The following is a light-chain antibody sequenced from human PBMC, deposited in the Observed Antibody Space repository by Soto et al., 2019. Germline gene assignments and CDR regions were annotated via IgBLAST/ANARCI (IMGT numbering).Light chain of an antibody. Sequence: EIVLTQSPATLSLSPGARATLSCRASQSVSSYLAWYQQKPGQAPRLLIYDASNSATGITARFSGSGSGTDFTLTNSNLEPEDFAVYYCQQHSNWSINFGQGTRLEI. CDR1: QSVSSY. J-gene: IGKJ5*01. V-gene: IGKV3-11*01. CDR2: DAS. CDR3: QQHSNWSIN.